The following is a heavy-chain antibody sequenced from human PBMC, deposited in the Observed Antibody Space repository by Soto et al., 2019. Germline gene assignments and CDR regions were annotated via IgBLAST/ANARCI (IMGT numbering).Heavy chain of an antibody. J-gene: IGHJ6*02. CDR3: ARNMDYYYGRGSGNGHGV. D-gene: IGHD3-10*02. V-gene: IGHV1-2*02. CDR1: GYTFTAYH. CDR2: INPKFGDT. Sequence: QVRLVQSGADVKEPGDSVRVSCEASGYTFTAYHIHWVRQAPGQGLEWMGWINPKFGDTGYAQDFQGRVSMTSDMSISTVYMELSRLTSDDTAIYYCARNMDYYYGRGSGNGHGVWGQGTTVTVFS.